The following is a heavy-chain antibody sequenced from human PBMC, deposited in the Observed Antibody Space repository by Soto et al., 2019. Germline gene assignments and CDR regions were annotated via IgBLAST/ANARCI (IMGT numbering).Heavy chain of an antibody. D-gene: IGHD2-2*01. CDR2: IYYSGST. Sequence: TSETLSLTCTVSGGSISSGGYYWSWIRQHPGKGLEWIGYIYYSGSTYYNPSLKSRVTISVDTSKNQFSLKLSSVTAADTAVYYCARYFGVAPAGPFDYWGQGTLVTVSS. CDR3: ARYFGVAPAGPFDY. V-gene: IGHV4-31*03. CDR1: GGSISSGGYY. J-gene: IGHJ4*02.